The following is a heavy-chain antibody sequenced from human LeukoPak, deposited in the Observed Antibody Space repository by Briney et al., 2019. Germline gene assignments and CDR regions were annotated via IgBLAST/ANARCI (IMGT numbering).Heavy chain of an antibody. CDR1: GGSFSGYY. Sequence: SETLSLTCAVYGGSFSGYYWSWIRQPPGKGLEWIGYIYYSGSTNYNPSLKSRVTISVDTSKNQFSLRLSSVTAADTAVYYCARGIYYYGSGSYLDYWGQGTLVTVSS. J-gene: IGHJ4*02. CDR3: ARGIYYYGSGSYLDY. V-gene: IGHV4-59*01. CDR2: IYYSGST. D-gene: IGHD3-10*01.